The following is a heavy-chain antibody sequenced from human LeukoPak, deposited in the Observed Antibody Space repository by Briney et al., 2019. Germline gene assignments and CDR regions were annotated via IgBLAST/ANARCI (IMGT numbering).Heavy chain of an antibody. CDR2: ISGSGGST. J-gene: IGHJ6*02. CDR1: GFTFSSYA. V-gene: IGHV3-23*01. CDR3: AKGGGDSSGYYLSYYYYGMDV. Sequence: PGGSLRLSCAASGFTFSSYAMSWVRQAPGKGLEWVSSISGSGGSTYYADSVKGRFTISRDNSKNTLYLQINSLRAEDTAVYYCAKGGGDSSGYYLSYYYYGMDVWGQGTTVTVSS. D-gene: IGHD3-22*01.